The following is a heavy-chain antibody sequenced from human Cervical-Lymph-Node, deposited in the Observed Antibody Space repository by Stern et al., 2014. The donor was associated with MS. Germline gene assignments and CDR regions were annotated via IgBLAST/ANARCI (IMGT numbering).Heavy chain of an antibody. D-gene: IGHD6-19*01. V-gene: IGHV1-69*18. CDR1: GGTLSRYA. CDR2: IIPISGKA. Sequence: VQLVESGAEVKKPGSSVKVSCKASGGTLSRYAISWVRQATGQGLEWMGRIIPISGKAHYAQKCQGIVKLLADESSSTAYMGLSSLRSDDAAVYYCASSYSGWDNPYHFYGMDVWGQGPTVTVSS. CDR3: ASSYSGWDNPYHFYGMDV. J-gene: IGHJ6*02.